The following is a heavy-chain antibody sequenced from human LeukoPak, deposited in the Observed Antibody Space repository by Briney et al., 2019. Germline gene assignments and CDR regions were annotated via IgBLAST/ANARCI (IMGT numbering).Heavy chain of an antibody. V-gene: IGHV3-30-3*01. Sequence: GGSLRLSCAASGFTFSSYAMHWVRQAPGKGLEWVAVISYDGSNKYYADSVKGRFTISRDNAKNSLYLQMNSLRAEDTAVYYCARGDTAMALSWGQGTLVTVSS. D-gene: IGHD5-18*01. J-gene: IGHJ4*02. CDR3: ARGDTAMALS. CDR1: GFTFSSYA. CDR2: ISYDGSNK.